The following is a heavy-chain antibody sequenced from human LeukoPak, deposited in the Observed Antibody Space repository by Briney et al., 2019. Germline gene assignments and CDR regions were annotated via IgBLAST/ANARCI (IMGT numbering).Heavy chain of an antibody. J-gene: IGHJ4*02. CDR1: GYSFTSYW. V-gene: IGHV5-51*01. Sequence: GESLKISCKGSGYSFTSYWIGWVRQIPGKGLEWMGIIYPGDSDTRYSPSFQGHVSISADKSINTAYLHWSSLKASDTAIYFCARRRWSTGWYAYWGQGTQVTVSS. CDR2: IYPGDSDT. D-gene: IGHD6-19*01. CDR3: ARRRWSTGWYAY.